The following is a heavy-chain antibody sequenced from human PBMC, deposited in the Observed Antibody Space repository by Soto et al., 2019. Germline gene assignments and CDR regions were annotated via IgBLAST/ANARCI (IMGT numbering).Heavy chain of an antibody. Sequence: GGSLRLSCVASGFPFSSNGLAWVRQAPGKGLAWLSFVSSVGVTTYYAASVKGRFTVSRDNSKSSVFLQMNNLRAEDTAIYYCAKGLGSRSLEWLFGSFDSWGQGTLVTVSS. V-gene: IGHV3-23*01. CDR1: GFPFSSNG. CDR3: AKGLGSRSLEWLFGSFDS. D-gene: IGHD3-3*01. CDR2: VSSVGVTT. J-gene: IGHJ4*02.